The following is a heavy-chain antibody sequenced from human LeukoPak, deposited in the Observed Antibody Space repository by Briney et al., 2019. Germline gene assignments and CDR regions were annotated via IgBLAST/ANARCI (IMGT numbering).Heavy chain of an antibody. CDR1: GFNFSSYS. D-gene: IGHD4-17*01. J-gene: IGHJ3*02. Sequence: GGSLRLSCAGSGFNFSSYSMSWVRQALGKGLEWVSYISGTSNTIYYADSVKGRFTVSRDNAKNSLYLQMNSLRAEDTAVYYCARALYGDYPNDAFDIWGQGTMVTVSS. V-gene: IGHV3-48*04. CDR2: ISGTSNTI. CDR3: ARALYGDYPNDAFDI.